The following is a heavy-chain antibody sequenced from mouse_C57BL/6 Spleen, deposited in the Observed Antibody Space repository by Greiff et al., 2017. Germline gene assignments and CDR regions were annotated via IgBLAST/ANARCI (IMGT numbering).Heavy chain of an antibody. Sequence: QVQLKQSGAELVKPGASVKISCKASGYAFSSYWMNWVKQRPGKGLEWIGQIYPGDGDTNYNGKFKGKATLTADKSSSTAYMQLSSLTSEDSAVYFCAREAYYSNYGDAMDYWGQGTSVTVSS. V-gene: IGHV1-80*01. CDR3: AREAYYSNYGDAMDY. D-gene: IGHD2-5*01. CDR2: IYPGDGDT. CDR1: GYAFSSYW. J-gene: IGHJ4*01.